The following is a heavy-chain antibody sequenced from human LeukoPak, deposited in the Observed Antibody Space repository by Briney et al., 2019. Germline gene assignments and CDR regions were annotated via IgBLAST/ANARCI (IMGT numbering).Heavy chain of an antibody. Sequence: WASVKVSCKASGYTFTGYYMHWVRQAPGQGLEWMGWINPNSGGTNYAQKFQGRVTMTRDTSISTAYMELSRLRSDDTAVYYCARGIVGATIRVPEDYWGQGTLVTVSS. CDR3: ARGIVGATIRVPEDY. CDR2: INPNSGGT. D-gene: IGHD1-26*01. CDR1: GYTFTGYY. J-gene: IGHJ4*02. V-gene: IGHV1-2*02.